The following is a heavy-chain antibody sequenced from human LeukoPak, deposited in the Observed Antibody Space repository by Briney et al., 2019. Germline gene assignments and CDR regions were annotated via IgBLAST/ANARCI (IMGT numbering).Heavy chain of an antibody. Sequence: ASVKVSCKASGYTFTSYAMHWVRQAPGQGLEWMGWITPSGGTNYPQKFQGRVAITRDTSISTAYMDLSRLTSDDTAVYYCARDRYGDGFAHFDYWGQGALVTVSS. V-gene: IGHV1-2*02. D-gene: IGHD5-24*01. CDR3: ARDRYGDGFAHFDY. J-gene: IGHJ4*02. CDR2: ITPSGGT. CDR1: GYTFTSYA.